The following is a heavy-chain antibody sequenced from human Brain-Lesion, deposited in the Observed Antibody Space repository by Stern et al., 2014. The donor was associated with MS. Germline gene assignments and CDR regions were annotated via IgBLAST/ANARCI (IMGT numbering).Heavy chain of an antibody. J-gene: IGHJ6*02. CDR1: GGSISSGGYY. CDR3: ARGRVVPGFQYYATDV. V-gene: IGHV4-61*02. Sequence: QLQLQESGPGLVKPSQTLSLSCTVSGGSISSGGYYWSWIRQPAGKGLEWIGRIFNSGSPSYTPPLKGRVPISIDTSKNHFSLRLNPMTAADTAVYYCARGRVVPGFQYYATDVWGQGTTVIVSS. CDR2: IFNSGSP. D-gene: IGHD2-2*01.